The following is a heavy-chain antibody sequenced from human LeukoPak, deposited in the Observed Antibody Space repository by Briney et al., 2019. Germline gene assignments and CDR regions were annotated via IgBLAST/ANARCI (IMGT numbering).Heavy chain of an antibody. Sequence: GGSLRLSCAASGFTFSSYSMNWVRQAPGKGLEWVSSISSSSSYIYYADSVKGRFTISRDNAKNSLYLQMNSLRAEDTAVYYCVRDLFGELSSFDYWGQGTLVTVSS. CDR2: ISSSSSYI. V-gene: IGHV3-21*01. D-gene: IGHD3-10*01. J-gene: IGHJ4*02. CDR1: GFTFSSYS. CDR3: VRDLFGELSSFDY.